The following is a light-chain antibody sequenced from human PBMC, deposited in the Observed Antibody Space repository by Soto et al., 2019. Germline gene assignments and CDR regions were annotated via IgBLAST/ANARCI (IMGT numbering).Light chain of an antibody. Sequence: QSVLTQPASVSGAPGQSITISCTGASSDIGSYNDVSWYQQHLGTAPKLLIYEVSHRPSGVSNRLSGSKSGNTASLTISGLQTEAEADYYCSDYTGTTTVFGGGTKLTVL. CDR3: SDYTGTTTV. V-gene: IGLV2-14*01. CDR1: SSDIGSYND. CDR2: EVS. J-gene: IGLJ3*02.